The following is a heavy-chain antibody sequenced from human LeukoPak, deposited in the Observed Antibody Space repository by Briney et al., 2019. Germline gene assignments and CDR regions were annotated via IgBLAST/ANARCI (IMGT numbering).Heavy chain of an antibody. CDR2: IWYDGSNK. D-gene: IGHD3-22*01. V-gene: IGHV3-33*08. Sequence: GGSLRLSCAASGFTFSNYWMHWVRQAPGKGLEWVAVIWYDGSNKYYADSVKGRFTISRDNSKNTLYLQMNSLRAEDTAVYYCAREPPEDYYDNPYIDYWGQGTLVTVSS. CDR1: GFTFSNYW. CDR3: AREPPEDYYDNPYIDY. J-gene: IGHJ4*02.